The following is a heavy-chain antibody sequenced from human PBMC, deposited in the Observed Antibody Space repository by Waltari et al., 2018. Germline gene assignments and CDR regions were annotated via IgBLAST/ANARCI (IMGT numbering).Heavy chain of an antibody. Sequence: QVQLVQSGAEVKKPGASVKVSCKASGYTFTGYYMHWVRQAPGQGLEWMGWINANSGGTNYVQKFQGRVTMTRDTSISTAYMELSSLRSDDTAVYYCARDSHDYCDRLLGIWGQGTMVTVSS. CDR1: GYTFTGYY. V-gene: IGHV1-2*02. CDR3: ARDSHDYCDRLLGI. D-gene: IGHD4-17*01. J-gene: IGHJ3*02. CDR2: INANSGGT.